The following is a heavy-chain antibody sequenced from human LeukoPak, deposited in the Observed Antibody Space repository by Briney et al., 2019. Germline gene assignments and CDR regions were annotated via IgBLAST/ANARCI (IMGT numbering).Heavy chain of an antibody. Sequence: GGSLRLSCAASGFIFNNEWMDWVRQAPGKGLEWVSAISGSGGSTYYADSVKGRFTISRDNSKNTLYLQMNSLRAEDTAVYYCAKWAPGFDYWGQGTLVTVSS. V-gene: IGHV3-23*01. CDR3: AKWAPGFDY. CDR1: GFIFNNEW. D-gene: IGHD1-14*01. CDR2: ISGSGGST. J-gene: IGHJ4*02.